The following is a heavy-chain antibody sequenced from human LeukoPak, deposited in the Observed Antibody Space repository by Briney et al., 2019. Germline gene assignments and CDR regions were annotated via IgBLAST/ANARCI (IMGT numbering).Heavy chain of an antibody. Sequence: ASVKVSCKASGYTFTTYGMYWARQAPGQRLEWMGWINTGNGNTKYSQKFQGRVTITRDTSASTAYMELSSLRSEDTAVYYCARAWGATVTTFDYWGQGTLVTVSS. CDR3: ARAWGATVTTFDY. CDR1: GYTFTTYG. V-gene: IGHV1-3*04. J-gene: IGHJ4*02. CDR2: INTGNGNT. D-gene: IGHD4-17*01.